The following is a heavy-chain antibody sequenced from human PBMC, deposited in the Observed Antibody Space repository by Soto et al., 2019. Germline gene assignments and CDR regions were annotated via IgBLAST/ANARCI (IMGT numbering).Heavy chain of an antibody. Sequence: VGALRLAFEASGFTLSSYAMSWVLQAPWKVLEWVSAISGSGGSTYYSDYLKGRLTISRDNSKNTLYLQMNSLRAEDTAVYYCAKDVRFSAPRGMDVWGQGTTVTVSS. V-gene: IGHV3-23*01. D-gene: IGHD3-3*01. CDR3: AKDVRFSAPRGMDV. CDR1: GFTLSSYA. CDR2: ISGSGGST. J-gene: IGHJ6*01.